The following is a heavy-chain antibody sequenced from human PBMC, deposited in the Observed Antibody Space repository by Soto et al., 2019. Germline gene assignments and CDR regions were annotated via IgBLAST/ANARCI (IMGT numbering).Heavy chain of an antibody. V-gene: IGHV3-33*01. CDR2: IWYDGSNK. J-gene: IGHJ6*02. CDR1: GFTFSSYG. D-gene: IGHD6-13*01. CDR3: ARDRDSSSWSPYYGMDV. Sequence: QVQLVESGGGVVQPGRSLRLSCAASGFTFSSYGMHWVRQAPGKGLEWVAVIWYDGSNKYYADSVKGRFTISRDNSKNTLYLHMNSLRAEDTAVYYCARDRDSSSWSPYYGMDVWGQGTTVTVSS.